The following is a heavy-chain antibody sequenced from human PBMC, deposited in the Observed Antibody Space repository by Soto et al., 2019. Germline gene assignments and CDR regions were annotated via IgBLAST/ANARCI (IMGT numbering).Heavy chain of an antibody. CDR3: ARDVAAADY. CDR2: INAGNGNT. Sequence: QVQIVQSGAEEKKPGASVKVSCKASGYTFTSYAMHWVRQAPGQRLEWMGWINAGNGNTKYSQKFQGRVTITRDTSASTADMELSSLKSEETAVYYCARDVAAADYWGQGTLVTVSS. D-gene: IGHD6-13*01. V-gene: IGHV1-3*05. J-gene: IGHJ4*02. CDR1: GYTFTSYA.